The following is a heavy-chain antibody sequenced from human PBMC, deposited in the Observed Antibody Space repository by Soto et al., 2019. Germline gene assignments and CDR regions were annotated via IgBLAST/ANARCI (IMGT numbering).Heavy chain of an antibody. Sequence: PSETLSLTCTVSGGSISSGGYYWSWIRQHPGKGLEWIGYIYYSGSTYYNPSLKTRVTISVDTSKDQFSLKLISVTAADAAVYYCARCPEGYSSGYVYYGMDVWGQGTTVTVSS. CDR3: ARCPEGYSSGYVYYGMDV. CDR1: GGSISSGGYY. J-gene: IGHJ6*02. D-gene: IGHD5-18*01. CDR2: IYYSGST. V-gene: IGHV4-31*03.